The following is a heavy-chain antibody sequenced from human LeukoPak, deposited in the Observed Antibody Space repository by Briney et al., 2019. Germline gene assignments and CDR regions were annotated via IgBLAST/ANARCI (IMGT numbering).Heavy chain of an antibody. CDR1: GDSISSGDYY. CDR3: ARVSGDPLGTFDY. CDR2: ISSSGST. Sequence: SETLSLTCTVSGDSISSGDYYWSWIRQPAGKGLEWIGRISSSGSTNYNPSLKSRVTISVDTSKNQFSLKLSSVTAADTAVYFCARVSGDPLGTFDYWGQGTLVTVSS. D-gene: IGHD4-17*01. J-gene: IGHJ4*02. V-gene: IGHV4-61*02.